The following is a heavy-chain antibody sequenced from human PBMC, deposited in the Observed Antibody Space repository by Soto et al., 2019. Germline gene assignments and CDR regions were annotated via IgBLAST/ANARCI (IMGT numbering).Heavy chain of an antibody. CDR3: ARDLGYCISTSCYHWFDP. J-gene: IGHJ5*02. CDR2: IIPIFGTA. D-gene: IGHD2-2*01. CDR1: GGTFSSYA. Sequence: QVQLVQSGAEVKKPGSSVKVSCKASGGTFSSYAISWVRQAPGQGLEWMGGIIPIFGTANYAQKFQGRVTITADXFTFTXXMELSSLRSEDTAVYYCARDLGYCISTSCYHWFDPWGQGTLVTVSS. V-gene: IGHV1-69*12.